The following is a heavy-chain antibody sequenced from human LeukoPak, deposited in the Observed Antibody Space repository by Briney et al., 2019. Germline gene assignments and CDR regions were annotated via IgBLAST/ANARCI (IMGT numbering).Heavy chain of an antibody. CDR3: ARDPGDSYWYFDL. V-gene: IGHV3-53*01. Sequence: GGSLRLSCAASGFTVSSYYMSWVRQAPGGGLEWVAVIYSSGGTNDADSVKGRSTTSRDNFKNTLHLQMTSLRAEDTAVYYCARDPGDSYWYFDLWGRGTLVTVSS. D-gene: IGHD1-14*01. CDR1: GFTVSSYY. CDR2: IYSSGGT. J-gene: IGHJ2*01.